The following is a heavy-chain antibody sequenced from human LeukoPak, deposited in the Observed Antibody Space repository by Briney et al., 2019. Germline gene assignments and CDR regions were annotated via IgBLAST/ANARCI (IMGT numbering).Heavy chain of an antibody. D-gene: IGHD3-10*01. V-gene: IGHV4-39*01. Sequence: PSETLSLTCTVSGGSISSSSYYWGWIRQPPGKGLEWIGSIYYSGSTYYNPSLKSRVTISVDTSKNQFSLKLSSVTAADTAVYYCARRADELSENRDFSNYYGSEVSEDYWGQGTLVTVSS. CDR1: GGSISSSSYY. CDR3: ARRADELSENRDFSNYYGSEVSEDY. CDR2: IYYSGST. J-gene: IGHJ4*02.